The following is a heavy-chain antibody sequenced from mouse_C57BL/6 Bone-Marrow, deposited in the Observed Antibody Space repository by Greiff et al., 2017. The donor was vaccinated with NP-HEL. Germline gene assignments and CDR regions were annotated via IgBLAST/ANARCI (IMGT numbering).Heavy chain of an antibody. J-gene: IGHJ2*01. CDR2: IYPSDSET. D-gene: IGHD2-1*01. CDR1: GYTFTSYW. CDR3: AIIYYGVDFDY. V-gene: IGHV1-61*01. Sequence: QVQLQQPGAELVRPGSSVKLSCKASGYTFTSYWMDWVKQRPGQGLEWIGNIYPSDSETHYNQKFKDKATLTVDKSSSTAYMQLSSLTSEDSAVYYCAIIYYGVDFDYWGQGTTLTVSS.